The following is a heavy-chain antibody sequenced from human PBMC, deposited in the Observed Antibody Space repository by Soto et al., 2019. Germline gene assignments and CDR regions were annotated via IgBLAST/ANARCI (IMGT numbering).Heavy chain of an antibody. D-gene: IGHD1-1*01. V-gene: IGHV3-21*02. Sequence: EVQLVESGGGLVKPGGSLRLSCAASGFTFRSFTMNWVRQAPGKGLEWVSTISSNSAYIYYTDALRGRFTISRDNAKNTPHLPKNSLRTEDTAVYYFTRSATRNNSARGRLTPLGPGTLVTVSS. CDR2: ISSNSAYI. CDR1: GFTFRSFT. J-gene: IGHJ5*02. CDR3: TRSATRNNSARGRLTP.